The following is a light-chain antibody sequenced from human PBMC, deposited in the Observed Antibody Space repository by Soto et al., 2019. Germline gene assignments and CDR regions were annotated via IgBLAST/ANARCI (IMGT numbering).Light chain of an antibody. V-gene: IGLV2-23*01. CDR1: SSDVGKYNL. CDR2: EGS. CDR3: CAYAGSYTLV. J-gene: IGLJ3*02. Sequence: QSALTQPASVSGSPGQSITISCTGTSSDVGKYNLVSWYQQHPGKVPKFMIYEGSKRPSGVSNRFSGSKSGNTASLTISGLQAEDEADYYCCAYAGSYTLVFGGGTKLTVL.